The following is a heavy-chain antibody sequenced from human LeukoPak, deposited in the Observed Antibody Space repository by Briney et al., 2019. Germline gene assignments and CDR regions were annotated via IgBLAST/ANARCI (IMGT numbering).Heavy chain of an antibody. CDR2: INPNSGGT. Sequence: ASVKVSCKASGYTFTAYYMHWVRQAPGQGLEWMGWINPNSGGTNYAQKFHGRVTMTRDTSTSTAYMELSRLRSDDTAVYYSARVIRWKGYFDLWGRGTLVTVSS. V-gene: IGHV1-2*02. J-gene: IGHJ2*01. CDR1: GYTFTAYY. D-gene: IGHD4-23*01. CDR3: ARVIRWKGYFDL.